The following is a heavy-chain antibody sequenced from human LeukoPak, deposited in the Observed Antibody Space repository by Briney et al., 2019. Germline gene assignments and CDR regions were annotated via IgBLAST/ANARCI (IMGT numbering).Heavy chain of an antibody. Sequence: GGSLRLSCAASGFTFNSYVMSWVRQAPGKGLEWVSAISGSNVNTYYADSVKGRFTISRDNSKNTLYPQMDSLRAEDTATYYCAKIGSSLAATGWRSLGYWGQGTLVSVSS. V-gene: IGHV3-23*01. CDR1: GFTFNSYV. J-gene: IGHJ4*02. D-gene: IGHD3-9*01. CDR3: AKIGSSLAATGWRSLGY. CDR2: ISGSNVNT.